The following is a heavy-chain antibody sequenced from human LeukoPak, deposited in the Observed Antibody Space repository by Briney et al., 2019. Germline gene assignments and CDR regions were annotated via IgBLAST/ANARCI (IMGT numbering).Heavy chain of an antibody. CDR1: GFTFSNCV. V-gene: IGHV3-23*01. CDR2: SSGSGGST. D-gene: IGHD3-10*01. J-gene: IGHJ5*01. Sequence: HAGGSLRLSCAASGFTFSNCVMSWVRQAPEKGLQWVSSSSGSGGSTYYADSVKGRFTTSGDSSKKTVYLQMNSLRDEDTAVYFCAKGASPDYYGSGRFDFWGQGILVTVSS. CDR3: AKGASPDYYGSGRFDF.